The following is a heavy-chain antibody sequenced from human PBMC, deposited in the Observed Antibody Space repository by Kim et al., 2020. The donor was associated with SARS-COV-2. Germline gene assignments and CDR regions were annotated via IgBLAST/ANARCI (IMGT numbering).Heavy chain of an antibody. CDR3: ARDRTVTGMDV. D-gene: IGHD3-10*01. V-gene: IGHV4-31*03. J-gene: IGHJ6*02. CDR1: GGSISSGGYY. CDR2: IYYSGST. Sequence: SETLSPTCTVSGGSISSGGYYWSWIRQHPGKGLEWIGYIYYSGSTYYNPSLKSRVTISVDTSKNQFSLKLSSVTAADTAVYYCARDRTVTGMDVWGQGTTVTVSS.